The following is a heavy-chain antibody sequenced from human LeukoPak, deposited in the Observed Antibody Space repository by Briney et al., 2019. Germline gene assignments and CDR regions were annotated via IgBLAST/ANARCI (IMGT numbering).Heavy chain of an antibody. D-gene: IGHD5-24*01. CDR3: AKRDNAYYYSMDV. V-gene: IGHV3-23*01. CDR1: GFTFSSYA. Sequence: GGSLRLSCAASGFTFSSYAMSWVRQAPGKGLEWVSAISGSGGSTYYADSVKGRFTISRDNSKNTQYLQMNSLRAEDTAVYYCAKRDNAYYYSMDVWGKGTTVTVSS. J-gene: IGHJ6*03. CDR2: ISGSGGST.